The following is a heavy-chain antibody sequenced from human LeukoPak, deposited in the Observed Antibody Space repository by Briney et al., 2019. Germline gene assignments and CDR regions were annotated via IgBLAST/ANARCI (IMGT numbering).Heavy chain of an antibody. CDR2: IFSDGSA. Sequence: SETLSLTCTVSGDSITSNNYYWGWIRQPPGKGLEWIGSIFSDGSAYYSPTLVSRVSISIHTSKTEFSLKLNSLTAADTAIYYCARSVFLTAGAGLEYWGQGALVTVSS. D-gene: IGHD6-13*01. J-gene: IGHJ4*02. CDR1: GDSITSNNYY. CDR3: ARSVFLTAGAGLEY. V-gene: IGHV4-39*01.